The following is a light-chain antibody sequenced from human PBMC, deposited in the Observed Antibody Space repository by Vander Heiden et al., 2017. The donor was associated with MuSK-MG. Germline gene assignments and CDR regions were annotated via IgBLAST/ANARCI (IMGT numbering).Light chain of an antibody. J-gene: IGLJ3*02. CDR3: SSDTSRSTRV. CDR2: EVS. CDR1: SSDVGRYSY. V-gene: IGLV2-14*01. Sequence: QSALTQPASVSGYPEQSITLSCTGTSSDVGRYSYGSWYIQHAGNATNLMFYEVSKRPSGVSTRFAGSNAGTTASLTSSALWAEDEADYYCSSDTSRSTRVFGGGTKLTVL.